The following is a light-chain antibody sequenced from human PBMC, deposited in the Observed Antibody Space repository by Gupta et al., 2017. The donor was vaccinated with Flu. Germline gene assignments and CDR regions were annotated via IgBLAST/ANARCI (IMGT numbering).Light chain of an antibody. CDR2: SVT. CDR3: CSYAGTFTFV. J-gene: IGLJ3*02. Sequence: TGTTNDIGNYDYVSWYQQHPGTAPKLMIYSVTERPSGVPDRFSGSKSGNTASLTISGLRSDDEASYYCCSYAGTFTFVFGGGTKLTVL. V-gene: IGLV2-11*01. CDR1: TNDIGNYDY.